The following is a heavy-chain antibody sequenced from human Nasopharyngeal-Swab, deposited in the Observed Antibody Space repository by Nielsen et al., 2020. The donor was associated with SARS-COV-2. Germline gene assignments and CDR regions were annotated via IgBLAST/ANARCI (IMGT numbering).Heavy chain of an antibody. J-gene: IGHJ6*02. CDR2: MYYSGST. CDR1: GGSISSYY. Sequence: SETLSLTCTVSGGSISSYYWSWIRQPPGKGLEWIGYMYYSGSTKYNPSLKSRVTISVDRSKSQFSLRLSSVTAADTAVYYCARRYFDSLYGMDVWGQGTTVTVSS. D-gene: IGHD3-9*01. V-gene: IGHV4-59*01. CDR3: ARRYFDSLYGMDV.